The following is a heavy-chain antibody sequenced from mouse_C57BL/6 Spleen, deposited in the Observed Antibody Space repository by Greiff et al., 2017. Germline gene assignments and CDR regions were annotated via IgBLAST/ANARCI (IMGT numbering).Heavy chain of an antibody. J-gene: IGHJ1*03. CDR3: TREGGFITTVDWYFDV. Sequence: EVKLVESGEGLVKPGGSLKLSCAASGFTFSSYAMSWVRQTPEKRLEWVAYISSGGDYIYYADTVKGRFTISRDNARNTLYLQMSSLKSEDTAMYYCTREGGFITTVDWYFDVWGTGTTVTVSS. D-gene: IGHD1-1*01. V-gene: IGHV5-9-1*02. CDR2: ISSGGDYI. CDR1: GFTFSSYA.